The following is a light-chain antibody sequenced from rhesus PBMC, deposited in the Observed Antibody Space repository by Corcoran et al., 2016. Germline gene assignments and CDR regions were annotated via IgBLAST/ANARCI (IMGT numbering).Light chain of an antibody. CDR3: LQSSNWPWT. J-gene: IGKJ1*01. CDR2: GAS. V-gene: IGKV3-24*04. CDR1: QSVSSY. Sequence: EIVMTQSPATLALSPGERATLSCRASQSVSSYLAWYQQKPGQAPRVLIYGASSRATGIPERFSGSGSGTEFTLTISSREPEDVGVYFCLQSSNWPWTFGQGTKVGIK.